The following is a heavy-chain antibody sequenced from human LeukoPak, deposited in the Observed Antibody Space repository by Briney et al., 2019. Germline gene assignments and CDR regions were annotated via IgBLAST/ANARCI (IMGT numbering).Heavy chain of an antibody. V-gene: IGHV3-23*01. CDR2: ITGSGGRT. D-gene: IGHD6-6*01. Sequence: GGSLRLSCAASGFTFNNYAMSWVRQAPGKGLEWVSTITGSGGRTYYADSVKGRFTISRDNSKNTLYLQMDSLRADDTAVYYCAKSSLVVPYDYWGQGTLVTVSS. J-gene: IGHJ4*02. CDR1: GFTFNNYA. CDR3: AKSSLVVPYDY.